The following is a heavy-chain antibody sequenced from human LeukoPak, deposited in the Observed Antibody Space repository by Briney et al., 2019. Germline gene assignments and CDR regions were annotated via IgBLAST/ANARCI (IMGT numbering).Heavy chain of an antibody. Sequence: ASVKVSCKASGYTFTGYYMHWVRQAPGQGLEWMGWNNPNSGGTNYAQKFQGRVTMTRDTSISTAYMELSRLRSDDTAVYYCARVPITMVRGVIRDWFDPWGQGILVTVSS. CDR1: GYTFTGYY. D-gene: IGHD3-10*01. CDR2: NNPNSGGT. V-gene: IGHV1-2*02. CDR3: ARVPITMVRGVIRDWFDP. J-gene: IGHJ5*02.